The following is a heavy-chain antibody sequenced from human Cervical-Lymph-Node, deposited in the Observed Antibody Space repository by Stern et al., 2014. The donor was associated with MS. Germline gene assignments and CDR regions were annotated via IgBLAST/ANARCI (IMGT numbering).Heavy chain of an antibody. J-gene: IGHJ6*02. CDR3: ARSRSLYYYYGMDV. Sequence: MQFGPALLRPTQTITLTCSFSGFSLTTTGMCVSWIRQPPGKALEWLALIDWGDEKYYSTSLKSRLTISKDTSNNQVVLTMTNVDPVDTATYFCARSRSLYYYYGMDVWGQGATVTVSS. V-gene: IGHV2-70*13. CDR1: GFSLTTTGMC. D-gene: IGHD3-16*01. CDR2: IDWGDEK.